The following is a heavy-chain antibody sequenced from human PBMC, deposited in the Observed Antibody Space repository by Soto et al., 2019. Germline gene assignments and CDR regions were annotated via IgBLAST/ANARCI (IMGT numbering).Heavy chain of an antibody. CDR2: MNPDSGNT. CDR3: ARDSGYGSGASVNHYLDY. D-gene: IGHD3-10*01. CDR1: GYTFTSYD. J-gene: IGHJ4*01. V-gene: IGHV1-8*01. Sequence: ASVKVSCKASGYTFTSYDINWVRQATGQGLEWMGWMNPDSGNTGYAQKFQGRVTMTSNTSINTAYMELSSLRSEDTAVYYCARDSGYGSGASVNHYLDYWGHGTLVTVSS.